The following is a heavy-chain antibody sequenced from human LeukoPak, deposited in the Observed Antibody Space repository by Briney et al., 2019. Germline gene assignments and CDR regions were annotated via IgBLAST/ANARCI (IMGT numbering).Heavy chain of an antibody. CDR2: INHSGST. V-gene: IGHV4-34*01. CDR1: GGSFSGYY. CDR3: ARGMHSSGWYGSHFDY. Sequence: PSETLSLTCAVYGGSFSGYYWSWIRQPPGKGLEWIGEINHSGSTNYNPSLKSRVTISVDTSKNQFSLKLSSVTAADTAVYYCARGMHSSGWYGSHFDYWGQGTLVTVSS. J-gene: IGHJ4*02. D-gene: IGHD6-19*01.